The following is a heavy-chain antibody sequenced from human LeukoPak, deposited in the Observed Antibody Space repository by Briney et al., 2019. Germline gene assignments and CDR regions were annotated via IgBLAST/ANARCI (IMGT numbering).Heavy chain of an antibody. J-gene: IGHJ3*02. Sequence: GGSLRLSCAASGFTFSDYYMSWIRQAPGKGLEWVSYISSSSSTIYYADSVKGRFTISRDNAKNSLYLQMNSLRAEDTAVYYCARFTVDSAFDIWGQGTMVTVSS. CDR1: GFTFSDYY. D-gene: IGHD3/OR15-3a*01. V-gene: IGHV3-11*04. CDR3: ARFTVDSAFDI. CDR2: ISSSSSTI.